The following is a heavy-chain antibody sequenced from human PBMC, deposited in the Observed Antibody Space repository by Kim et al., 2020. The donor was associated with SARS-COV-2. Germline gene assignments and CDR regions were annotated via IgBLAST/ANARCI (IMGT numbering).Heavy chain of an antibody. V-gene: IGHV4-39*01. Sequence: SETLSLTCGVSGGSVSSSTYCWGWIRQPPGKGLEWIGTIHYSGITYYNPSLKSRGIISVDTSKNQFSLKLNSVTAADTAVYYCARRDYFGSGSFDYWGQG. J-gene: IGHJ4*02. CDR3: ARRDYFGSGSFDY. D-gene: IGHD3-10*01. CDR1: GGSVSSSTYC. CDR2: IHYSGIT.